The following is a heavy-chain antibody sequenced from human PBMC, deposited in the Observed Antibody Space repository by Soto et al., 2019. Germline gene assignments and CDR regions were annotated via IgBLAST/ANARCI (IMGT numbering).Heavy chain of an antibody. J-gene: IGHJ6*02. CDR1: GFTFTSSA. Sequence: GASVKGSCKASGFTFTSSAVQWVRQARGQRLEWIGWIVVGSGNTNYAQKFQERVTITRDMSTSTAYMELSSLRSEDTAVYYCAAEETDARGMDVWGQGTTVTVSS. V-gene: IGHV1-58*01. CDR3: AAEETDARGMDV. CDR2: IVVGSGNT.